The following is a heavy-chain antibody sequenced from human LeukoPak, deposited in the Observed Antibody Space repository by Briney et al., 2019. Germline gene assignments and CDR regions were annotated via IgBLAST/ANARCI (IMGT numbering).Heavy chain of an antibody. CDR1: GGSISSGSYY. CDR2: IYTSGST. J-gene: IGHJ5*02. V-gene: IGHV4-61*02. Sequence: PSQTLSLTCTVSGGSISSGSYYWSWIRQPAGKGLEWIGRIYTSGSTNYNPSLKSRVTISVDMSKNQFSLKLSSVTAADTAVYYCARAAGITIFGVATRVYNWFDPWGQGTLVTVSS. D-gene: IGHD3-3*01. CDR3: ARAAGITIFGVATRVYNWFDP.